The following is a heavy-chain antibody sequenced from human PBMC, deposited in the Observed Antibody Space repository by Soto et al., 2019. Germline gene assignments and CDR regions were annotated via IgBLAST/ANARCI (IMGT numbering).Heavy chain of an antibody. V-gene: IGHV3-74*01. CDR2: INSDGSST. D-gene: IGHD3-10*01. Sequence: GGSLRLSCAASGFTFSSYWMHWVRQAPGKGLVWVSRINSDGSSTSYADSVKGRFTISRDNAKITLYLQMNSLRAEDKAVYYCARDLGYYGSGSYYNAFDIWGQGTVVTVSS. CDR1: GFTFSSYW. CDR3: ARDLGYYGSGSYYNAFDI. J-gene: IGHJ3*02.